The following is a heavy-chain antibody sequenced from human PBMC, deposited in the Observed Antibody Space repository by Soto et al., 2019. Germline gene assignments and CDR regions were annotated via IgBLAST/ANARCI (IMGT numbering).Heavy chain of an antibody. V-gene: IGHV1-18*01. Sequence: QVQLVQSGAEVKKPGASVKVSCKASGYTFTSYGISWVRQAPGQGLEWMGWISAYNGNTNYAQKLQGRVTMTTDTSTSTAKMELRSLRSDDTAVYYCARVGGPYCSSTSCYYSYLYWFPPWGQGTLVTVSS. J-gene: IGHJ5*02. CDR1: GYTFTSYG. D-gene: IGHD2-2*01. CDR3: ARVGGPYCSSTSCYYSYLYWFPP. CDR2: ISAYNGNT.